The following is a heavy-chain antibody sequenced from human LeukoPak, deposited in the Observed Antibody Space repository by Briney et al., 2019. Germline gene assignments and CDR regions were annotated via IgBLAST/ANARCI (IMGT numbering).Heavy chain of an antibody. V-gene: IGHV3-21*04. CDR1: GFTFSSYS. CDR3: AKSPIVTVRGVIFDY. D-gene: IGHD3-10*01. Sequence: GGSLRLSCAASGFTFSSYSMNWVRQAPGKGLEWVSSISSSSSYIYYADSVKGRFTISRDNSKNTLYLQMNSLRAEDTAVYYCAKSPIVTVRGVIFDYWGQGTLVTVSS. CDR2: ISSSSSYI. J-gene: IGHJ4*02.